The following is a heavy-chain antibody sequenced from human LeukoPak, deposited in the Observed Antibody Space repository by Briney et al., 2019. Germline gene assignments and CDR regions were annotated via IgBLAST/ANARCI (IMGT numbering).Heavy chain of an antibody. V-gene: IGHV3-21*01. D-gene: IGHD5-24*01. Sequence: GGSLRLSCAASGFTFSSYTMNWVRPAPGKGLEWVSSISSSSNYIYYADSVKGRFTISRDNAKNSLFLQMNSPRAEDTAVYYCARGQGLQLESGSDYWGQGTLVTVSS. J-gene: IGHJ4*02. CDR3: ARGQGLQLESGSDY. CDR2: ISSSSNYI. CDR1: GFTFSSYT.